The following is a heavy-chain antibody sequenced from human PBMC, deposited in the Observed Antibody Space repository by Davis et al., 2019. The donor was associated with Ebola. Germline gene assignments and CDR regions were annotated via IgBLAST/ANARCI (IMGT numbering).Heavy chain of an antibody. D-gene: IGHD6-6*01. J-gene: IGHJ4*02. Sequence: GESLKISCAASGFTFSSYAMSWVRQAPGKGLEWVSAISGSGGSTYYADSVKGRFTISRDNSKNTLYLQMNSLRAEDTAVYYCAKLRVAARIDFDYWGQGTLVTVSS. CDR2: ISGSGGST. V-gene: IGHV3-23*01. CDR1: GFTFSSYA. CDR3: AKLRVAARIDFDY.